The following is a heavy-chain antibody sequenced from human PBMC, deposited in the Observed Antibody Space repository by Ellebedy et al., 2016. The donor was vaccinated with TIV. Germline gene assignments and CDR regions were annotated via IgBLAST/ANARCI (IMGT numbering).Heavy chain of an antibody. J-gene: IGHJ5*02. CDR2: IKQDESEK. Sequence: GGSLRLSCVASGFTFGNYWMDWVRQAPGKGLEWVANIKQDESEKYYVNSVKGRFTISRDNAKNSVFLQMNSLRVEDTAVYYCARDLGHSGYDLLDPWGQGTLVTVSS. D-gene: IGHD5-12*01. CDR3: ARDLGHSGYDLLDP. CDR1: GFTFGNYW. V-gene: IGHV3-7*03.